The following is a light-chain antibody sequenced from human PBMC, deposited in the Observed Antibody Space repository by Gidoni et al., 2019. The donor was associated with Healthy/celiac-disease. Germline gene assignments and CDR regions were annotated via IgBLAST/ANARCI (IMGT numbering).Light chain of an antibody. CDR2: AAA. V-gene: IGKV1-8*01. Sequence: AIRMTQSPSSFSASTGDRVTITCRASQGISSYLAWYQQKPGKAPKLLIYAAATLQSGVPSRFSGSGSGTDFTLTIGCLQCEHFATYYCQQYYSYPKLTFGGGTKVEIK. J-gene: IGKJ4*01. CDR1: QGISSY. CDR3: QQYYSYPKLT.